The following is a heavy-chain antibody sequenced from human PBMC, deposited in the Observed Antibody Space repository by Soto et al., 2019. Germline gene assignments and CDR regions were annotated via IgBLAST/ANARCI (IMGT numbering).Heavy chain of an antibody. CDR2: INPNDAGT. CDR1: GYTYSTYF. Sequence: QVQLVQSGTEVKKPGASVKVSCKASGYTYSTYFIHWVRQAPGQGLEWMGIINPNDAGTTYAQKFQGRVTMTRDSSTRTVYMELSSLRSEDTAVYYCALDYGDSPYWYFDLWGRGTLVSVSS. D-gene: IGHD4-17*01. CDR3: ALDYGDSPYWYFDL. V-gene: IGHV1-46*01. J-gene: IGHJ2*01.